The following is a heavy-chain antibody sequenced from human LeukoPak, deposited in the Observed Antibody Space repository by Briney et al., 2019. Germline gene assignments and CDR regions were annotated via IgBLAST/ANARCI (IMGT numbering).Heavy chain of an antibody. D-gene: IGHD6-13*01. V-gene: IGHV3-48*03. CDR2: ISSSGSTI. CDR3: ARGGIAAAGTPPPFDY. CDR1: GFTFSSYE. Sequence: GGSLRLSCAASGFTFSSYEMNWVRQAPGKGLEWVSYISSSGSTIYYADSVKGRFTISRDNAKNSLYLQMSSLRAEDTAVYYCARGGIAAAGTPPPFDYWGQGTLVTVSS. J-gene: IGHJ4*02.